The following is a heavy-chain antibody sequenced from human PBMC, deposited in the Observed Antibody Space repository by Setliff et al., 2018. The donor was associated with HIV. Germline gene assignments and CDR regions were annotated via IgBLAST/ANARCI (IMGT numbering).Heavy chain of an antibody. CDR1: GYNFNNHF. Sequence: GASVKVSCKASGYNFNNHFIQWVRQAPGQGLEWIGLIKVLNGGTQFAQKFQGRVAMAWDASTTTVYMSLSSLQSEDTAIYYCARAVSTLIRGVTLNWYNHMDVWGKGTAVTVSS. V-gene: IGHV1-46*02. CDR2: IKVLNGGT. D-gene: IGHD3-10*01. CDR3: ARAVSTLIRGVTLNWYNHMDV. J-gene: IGHJ6*03.